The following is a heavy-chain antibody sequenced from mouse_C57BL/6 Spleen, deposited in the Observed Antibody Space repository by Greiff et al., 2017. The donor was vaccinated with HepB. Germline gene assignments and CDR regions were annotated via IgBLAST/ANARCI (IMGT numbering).Heavy chain of an antibody. CDR2: IHPADSDT. V-gene: IGHV1-74*01. CDR1: GYTFTSYW. CDR3: EMARDY. D-gene: IGHD2-3*01. J-gene: IGHJ2*01. Sequence: VQLQQPGAELVKPGASVKVSCKASGYTFTSYWMHWVKQRPGQGLEWIGRIHPADSDTNYNQKFKGKATLTVDKSSSTAYMQLSSLSTEDSPVCCCEMARDYWGQGTTLTVSS.